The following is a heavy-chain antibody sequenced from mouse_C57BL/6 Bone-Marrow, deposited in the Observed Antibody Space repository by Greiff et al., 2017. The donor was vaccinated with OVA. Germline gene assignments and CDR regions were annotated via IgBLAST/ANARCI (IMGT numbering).Heavy chain of an antibody. CDR3: ARKILWYYGPYYFDY. CDR2: IHPNSGST. Sequence: QVQLQQSGAELVKPGASGKLSCKASGYTFTSYWMHWVKQRPGQGLEWIGMIHPNSGSTNYNEKFKSKATLTVDKSSSTAYMQLSSLTSEDSAVYYCARKILWYYGPYYFDYWGQGTTLTVSS. J-gene: IGHJ2*01. D-gene: IGHD1-2*01. V-gene: IGHV1-64*01. CDR1: GYTFTSYW.